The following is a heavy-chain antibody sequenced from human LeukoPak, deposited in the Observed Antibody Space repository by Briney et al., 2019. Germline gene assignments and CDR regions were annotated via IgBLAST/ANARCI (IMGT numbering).Heavy chain of an antibody. CDR1: GSTFSSYA. CDR3: AKEEHIAVAAYYFDY. CDR2: ISGSGGST. Sequence: PGGSLRLSCAASGSTFSSYAMSWVRQAPVKGLEWVSAISGSGGSTYYADSVKGRFTISRDNSKNTLYLQMNSLRAEDTAVYYCAKEEHIAVAAYYFDYWGQGTLVTVSS. J-gene: IGHJ4*02. V-gene: IGHV3-23*01. D-gene: IGHD6-19*01.